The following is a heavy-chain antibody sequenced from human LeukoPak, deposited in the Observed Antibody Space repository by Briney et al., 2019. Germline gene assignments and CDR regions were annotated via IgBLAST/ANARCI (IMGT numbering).Heavy chain of an antibody. CDR3: ARDLTQGTMVREVPDFGY. V-gene: IGHV3-21*01. CDR2: ISSSSSYI. J-gene: IGHJ4*02. Sequence: GSLRLSCAASGFTFSSYSMNWVRQAPGKGLEWVSSISSSSSYIYYADSVKGRFTISRDNAKNSLYLQMNSLRAEDTAVYYCARDLTQGTMVREVPDFGYWGQGTLVTVSS. CDR1: GFTFSSYS. D-gene: IGHD3-10*01.